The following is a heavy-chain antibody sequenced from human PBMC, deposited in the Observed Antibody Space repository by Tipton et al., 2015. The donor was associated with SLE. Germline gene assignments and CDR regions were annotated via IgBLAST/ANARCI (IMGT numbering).Heavy chain of an antibody. D-gene: IGHD3-10*01. CDR3: ARGAKELITLVRVRPYYFDY. Sequence: TLSLTCAVSGGSISAYYLSWIRQPPGKGLEWIGESNSSGSTNYNPSLTSRVTISVDTSKNQLTLKLTSVTAADTSVYYCARGAKELITLVRVRPYYFDYWGQGSLVTVSS. V-gene: IGHV4-34*01. CDR2: SNSSGST. CDR1: GGSISAYY. J-gene: IGHJ4*01.